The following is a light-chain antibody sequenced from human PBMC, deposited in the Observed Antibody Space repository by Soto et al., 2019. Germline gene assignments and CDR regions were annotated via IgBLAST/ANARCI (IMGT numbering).Light chain of an antibody. Sequence: QSALTQPASVSGSPGQSITISCTGTSSDVGNYNLVSWYQQHPGKAPKLMIYEVTKRPSGISNRFSGSKSGNTASLTISGLQAEDEGDYYCCSYAGSSTFEVFGGGTKLTVL. V-gene: IGLV2-23*02. J-gene: IGLJ2*01. CDR1: SSDVGNYNL. CDR3: CSYAGSSTFEV. CDR2: EVT.